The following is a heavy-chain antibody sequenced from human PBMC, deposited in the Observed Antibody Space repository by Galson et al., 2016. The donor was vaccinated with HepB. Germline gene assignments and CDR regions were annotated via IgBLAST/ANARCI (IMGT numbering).Heavy chain of an antibody. CDR1: GFTFSNYG. Sequence: SLRLSCAASGFTFSNYGMHWVRQAPGKGLEWVAVIWYDGSNKYSADSVKGRFTISRDNSKNTLYLQMNSLRAEDTAVYYCARDTQLWFRGYYYGMDVWGQGTTVTVSS. J-gene: IGHJ6*02. D-gene: IGHD5-18*01. V-gene: IGHV3-33*01. CDR3: ARDTQLWFRGYYYGMDV. CDR2: IWYDGSNK.